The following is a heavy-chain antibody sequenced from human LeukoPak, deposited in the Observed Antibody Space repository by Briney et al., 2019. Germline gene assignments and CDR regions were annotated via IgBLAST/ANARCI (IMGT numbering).Heavy chain of an antibody. Sequence: PGGSLRLSCVVSGVSLSSHGMHWFRQAPGKGLEWITYIWSDGSSQYYADSMKGRFTVSRDNSKNTLYLQVNNLRAEDTAVYYCARGPNSNWSGLDFWGQGTLLTVSS. CDR3: ARGPNSNWSGLDF. CDR2: IWSDGSSQ. CDR1: GVSLSSHG. D-gene: IGHD6-6*01. J-gene: IGHJ4*02. V-gene: IGHV3-33*01.